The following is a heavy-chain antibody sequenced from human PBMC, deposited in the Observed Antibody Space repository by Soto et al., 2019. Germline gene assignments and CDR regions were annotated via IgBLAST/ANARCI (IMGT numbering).Heavy chain of an antibody. CDR2: INAGNGNT. J-gene: IGHJ6*02. CDR1: GYTFTSYT. CDR3: ASSYSNGLYHYGMDV. D-gene: IGHD6-19*01. V-gene: IGHV1-3*01. Sequence: QVQLVQSGAEVKKPGASVKVSCKASGYTFTSYTMHWVRQAPGQRLEWMGWINAGNGNTKYSQKFQGRVTITRDTSASTAYMELSSLRSEDTAVYYCASSYSNGLYHYGMDVWGQGTTVTVSS.